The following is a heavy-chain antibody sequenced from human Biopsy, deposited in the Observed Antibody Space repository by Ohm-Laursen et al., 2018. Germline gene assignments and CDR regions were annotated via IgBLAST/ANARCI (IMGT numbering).Heavy chain of an antibody. Sequence: ASVKVSCKASGYSFTSYYMHWVRQAPGQGLEWMGMINPSGSTTSYPQIFQGRVTMTRDTSKSTVYMELSSLRSADTAVYFGARNTGWYGDLYYFDYWGQGTLVTVSS. D-gene: IGHD6-19*01. CDR2: INPSGSTT. J-gene: IGHJ4*02. CDR1: GYSFTSYY. V-gene: IGHV1-46*01. CDR3: ARNTGWYGDLYYFDY.